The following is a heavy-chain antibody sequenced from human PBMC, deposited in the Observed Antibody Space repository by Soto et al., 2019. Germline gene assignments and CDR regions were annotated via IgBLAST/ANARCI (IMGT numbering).Heavy chain of an antibody. D-gene: IGHD6-19*01. CDR3: AREGRVGGIDY. V-gene: IGHV3-48*03. Sequence: VQLVESGGGLVQPGGSLRLSCAASGFTFSIHEMNWVRQAPGEGLEWVSYISSIGVATYYADSVKGRFTISRDNAKNSLFLHMNSLRAEDTAVYYCAREGRVGGIDYWGQGTPVTVSS. CDR2: ISSIGVAT. CDR1: GFTFSIHE. J-gene: IGHJ4*02.